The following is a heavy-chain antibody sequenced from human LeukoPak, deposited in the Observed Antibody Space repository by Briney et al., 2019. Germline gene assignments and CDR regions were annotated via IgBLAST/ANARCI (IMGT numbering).Heavy chain of an antibody. CDR1: GYTFTSYG. V-gene: IGHV1-18*01. Sequence: ASVKVSCRASGYTFTSYGISWVRQAPGQGLEWMGWISAYNGNTNYAQKLQGRVTMTTDTSTSTAYMELRSLRSDDTAVYYCARDIDVVVVAATPGYWGQGTLVTVSS. CDR3: ARDIDVVVVAATPGY. D-gene: IGHD2-15*01. J-gene: IGHJ4*02. CDR2: ISAYNGNT.